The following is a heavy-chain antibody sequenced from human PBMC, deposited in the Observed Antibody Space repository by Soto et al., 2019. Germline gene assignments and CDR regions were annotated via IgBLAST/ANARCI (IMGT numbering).Heavy chain of an antibody. Sequence: GGSLRLSCAASGFTFSSYGMHWVRQAPGKGLEWVSSISSSSSYIYYADSVKGRFTISRDNAKNSLYLQMNSLRAEDTAVYYCARDRVESGYPEYFQHWGQGTLVTVSS. CDR1: GFTFSSYG. V-gene: IGHV3-21*04. CDR3: ARDRVESGYPEYFQH. D-gene: IGHD3-22*01. CDR2: ISSSSSYI. J-gene: IGHJ1*01.